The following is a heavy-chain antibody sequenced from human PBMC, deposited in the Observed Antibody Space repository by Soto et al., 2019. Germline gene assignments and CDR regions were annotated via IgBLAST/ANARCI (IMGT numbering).Heavy chain of an antibody. J-gene: IGHJ4*02. D-gene: IGHD3-3*01. CDR3: ARWSYLDY. Sequence: GGSLRLSCAASGFSFGSYALSWVRQAPGKGLEWVSTISGSDGKTFYADSVKGRFSFSRDTSQSTLYLQMNSLRADDTAMYYCARWSYLDYWGQGTRVTGSS. V-gene: IGHV3-23*01. CDR1: GFSFGSYA. CDR2: ISGSDGKT.